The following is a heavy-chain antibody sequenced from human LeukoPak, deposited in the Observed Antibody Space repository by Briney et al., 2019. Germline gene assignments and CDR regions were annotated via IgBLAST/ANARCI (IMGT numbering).Heavy chain of an antibody. Sequence: GGSLRLSCAASGFTVSSNYMSWVRQAPGKGLEWVSVIYSGGSTYYADSVKGRFTISRDNSKNTLYLQMNSLRAEDTAVNYCARGARLYSPGAAAAIDAFDIWGQGTMVTVSS. D-gene: IGHD6-13*01. CDR1: GFTVSSNY. J-gene: IGHJ3*02. CDR2: IYSGGST. V-gene: IGHV3-53*01. CDR3: ARGARLYSPGAAAAIDAFDI.